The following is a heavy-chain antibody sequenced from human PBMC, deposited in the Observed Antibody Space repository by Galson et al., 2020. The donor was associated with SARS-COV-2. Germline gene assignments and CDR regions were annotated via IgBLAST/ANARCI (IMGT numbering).Heavy chain of an antibody. CDR2: ISAYNGNT. J-gene: IGHJ4*02. CDR3: ARDSQWELADY. V-gene: IGHV1-18*01. D-gene: IGHD1-26*01. CDR1: GYTFTSYG. Sequence: ASVKVSCTASGYTFTSYGISWVRQDPGQGLAWMGWISAYNGNTNYAQKLQGRVTMTTDTSTSTAYMELRSLRSDDTAVYYCARDSQWELADYWGQGTLVTVSS.